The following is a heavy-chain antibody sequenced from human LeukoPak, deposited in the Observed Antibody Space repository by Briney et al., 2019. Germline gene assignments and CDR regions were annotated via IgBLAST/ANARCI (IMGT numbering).Heavy chain of an antibody. CDR1: GGTISSYY. CDR2: IYNSGST. Sequence: SETLSLNCTVYGGTISSYYWSWIRQPPGKGLEWIRHIYNSGSTTYNPSLKSRITISMDAYKNQFSLTLSSVTAADTAVYYCARERSGIAARPWYCDVWGRGTLVTVSS. D-gene: IGHD6-6*01. V-gene: IGHV4-59*01. J-gene: IGHJ2*01. CDR3: ARERSGIAARPWYCDV.